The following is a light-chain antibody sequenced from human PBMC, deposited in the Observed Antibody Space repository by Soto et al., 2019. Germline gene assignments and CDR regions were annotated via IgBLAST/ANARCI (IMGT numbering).Light chain of an antibody. CDR1: PSISSR. J-gene: IGKJ4*01. CDR3: QQYSRYSLT. V-gene: IGKV1-5*01. CDR2: DAS. Sequence: DIQMTQSPSTLSASVRDRVTITCRASPSISSRLAWYQQKPGKAPKILIYDASNLESGVPSRFSGSGSGTEFTLTISSLQPDDFATYYCQQYSRYSLTFGGGTKVEIK.